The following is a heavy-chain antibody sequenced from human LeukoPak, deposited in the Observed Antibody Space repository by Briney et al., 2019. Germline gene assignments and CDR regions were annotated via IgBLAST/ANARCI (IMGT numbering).Heavy chain of an antibody. J-gene: IGHJ4*02. CDR2: LSSGSDPI. Sequence: GGSLRLSCAASGFSFRSYNMNWVRQAPGEGLEWISYLSSGSDPIYYADSVRGRFTISRDNAKNSLYLQMNSLRDDDTAVYSCARMSYGSGTYYFDYWGQGTLVTVSS. D-gene: IGHD3-10*01. CDR1: GFSFRSYN. CDR3: ARMSYGSGTYYFDY. V-gene: IGHV3-48*02.